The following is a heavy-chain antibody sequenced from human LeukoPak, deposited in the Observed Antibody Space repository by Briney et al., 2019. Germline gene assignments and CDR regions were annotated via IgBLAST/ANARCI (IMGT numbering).Heavy chain of an antibody. Sequence: GASVKVSCKASGGTFSSYAISWVRQAPGQGLERMGGIIPIFGTANYAQKFQGRVTITADKSTSTAYMELSSLRSEDTAVYYCARDSSHYDSSGSGKVIWGQGTLVTVSS. CDR3: ARDSSHYDSSGSGKVI. CDR2: IIPIFGTA. V-gene: IGHV1-69*06. CDR1: GGTFSSYA. J-gene: IGHJ4*02. D-gene: IGHD3-22*01.